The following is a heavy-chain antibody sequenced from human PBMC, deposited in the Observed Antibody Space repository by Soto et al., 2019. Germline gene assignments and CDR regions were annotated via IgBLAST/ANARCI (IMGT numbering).Heavy chain of an antibody. CDR3: ARLAYCVCDCYREDYYGMYV. V-gene: IGHV5-51*01. CDR1: GYSFTSYW. D-gene: IGHD2-21*02. J-gene: IGHJ6*02. Sequence: EVQLVPSGAEVKKPGESLQISCKGSGYSFTSYWIGWVRQMPGKGLEWMGIIYPGDSDTRYSPSFQGQVTISADKSISTAYLQWSSLNASVTAMYFCARLAYCVCDCYREDYYGMYVWGQGTTVTVSS. CDR2: IYPGDSDT.